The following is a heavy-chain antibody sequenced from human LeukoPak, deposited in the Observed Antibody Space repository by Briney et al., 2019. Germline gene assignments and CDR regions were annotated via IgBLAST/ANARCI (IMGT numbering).Heavy chain of an antibody. CDR3: ARESGIAAADY. CDR2: IYHSGST. J-gene: IGHJ4*02. V-gene: IGHV4-38-2*02. D-gene: IGHD6-13*01. CDR1: GYSISSGYY. Sequence: PSETLSLTCTVSGYSISSGYYWGWIRQSPGKGLEWIGSIYHSGSTYYNPSLKSRVTISVDTSKNQFSLKLSSVTAADTAVYYCARESGIAAADYWGQGTLVTVSS.